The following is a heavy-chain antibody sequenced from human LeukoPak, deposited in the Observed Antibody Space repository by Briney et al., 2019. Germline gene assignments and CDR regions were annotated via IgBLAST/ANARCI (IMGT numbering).Heavy chain of an antibody. CDR3: AKGPLRSKNNWFDP. CDR2: ISGSGAST. D-gene: IGHD4-17*01. J-gene: IGHJ5*02. Sequence: PGGSLRLSCAASGFTFSSYAMTWVRQAPGKGVEWVSTISGSGASTYYADSVKGRFTISRDSSKNTLYLQMNSLRAEDTAVYYCAKGPLRSKNNWFDPWGQGTLVTVSS. CDR1: GFTFSSYA. V-gene: IGHV3-23*01.